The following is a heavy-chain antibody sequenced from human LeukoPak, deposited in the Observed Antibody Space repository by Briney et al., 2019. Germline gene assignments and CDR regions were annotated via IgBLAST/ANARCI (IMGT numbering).Heavy chain of an antibody. D-gene: IGHD2-2*01. CDR3: ARDGGYCSSTSCLKLFDY. CDR1: GFTFSSYW. J-gene: IGHJ4*02. CDR2: IRYDGSNK. V-gene: IGHV3-30*02. Sequence: GGSLRLSCAASGFTFSSYWMSWVRQAPGKGLEWVAFIRYDGSNKYYADSVKGRFTISRDNSKNTLYLQMNSLRAEDTAVYYCARDGGYCSSTSCLKLFDYWGQGTLVTVSS.